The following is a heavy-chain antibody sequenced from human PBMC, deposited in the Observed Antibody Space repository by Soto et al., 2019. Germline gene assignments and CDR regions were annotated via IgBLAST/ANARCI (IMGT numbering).Heavy chain of an antibody. CDR3: ARGVSAGVDY. J-gene: IGHJ4*02. D-gene: IGHD1-26*01. Sequence: QVQLVQSGAEVREPGASVKVSCKASGYSFTSLAIHWVRQTAGQGLEWMGWMEPSTGRTGYAQKFKGRVTMTRDTSINTAYMELTTLTSDDTAFYYCARGVSAGVDYWGQGTLVIVSS. V-gene: IGHV1-8*01. CDR1: GYSFTSLA. CDR2: MEPSTGRT.